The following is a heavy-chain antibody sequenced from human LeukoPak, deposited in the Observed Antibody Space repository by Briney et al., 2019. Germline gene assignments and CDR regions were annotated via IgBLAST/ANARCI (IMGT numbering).Heavy chain of an antibody. V-gene: IGHV5-51*01. D-gene: IGHD4-11*01. CDR1: GYSFTNYW. Sequence: GESLKISCKASGYSFTNYWIGWVRQMPGKGLEWMGIIYPGDSNTRYSPSFQGQVTISADKSISTAILQWSSLQASDTAMYYCARQAYSNYDYWGQGTLVTVSS. CDR3: ARQAYSNYDY. J-gene: IGHJ4*02. CDR2: IYPGDSNT.